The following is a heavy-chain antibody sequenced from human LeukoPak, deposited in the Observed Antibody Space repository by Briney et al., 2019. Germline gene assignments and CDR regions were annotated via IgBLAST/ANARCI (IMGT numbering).Heavy chain of an antibody. D-gene: IGHD3-22*01. V-gene: IGHV3-53*01. CDR2: IYSGGST. CDR3: ARIDSSGYNIDY. Sequence: GGSLRLSCAASAFTFSSYAMSWVRQAPGKGLEWVSVIYSGGSTYYADSVKGRFTISRDNSKNTLYLQMNSLRAEDTAVYYCARIDSSGYNIDYWGQGTLVTVSS. CDR1: AFTFSSYA. J-gene: IGHJ4*02.